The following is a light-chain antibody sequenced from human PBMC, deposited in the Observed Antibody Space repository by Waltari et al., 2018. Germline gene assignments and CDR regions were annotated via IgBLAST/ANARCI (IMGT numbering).Light chain of an antibody. CDR2: ADD. CDR3: ATWDDALSGPV. CDR1: RSRLGHST. V-gene: IGLV1-44*01. Sequence: QSVLNQPPSVSATPGQRVSISCSGGRSRLGHSTASWYQYLPGEAPKLLIFADDQRPSGVPDRFSASKSGASASLVISGLHSDDEGEYFCATWDDALSGPVFGGGTKVTVL. J-gene: IGLJ3*02.